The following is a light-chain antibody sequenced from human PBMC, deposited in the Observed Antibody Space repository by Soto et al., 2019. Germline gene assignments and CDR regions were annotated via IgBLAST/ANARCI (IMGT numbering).Light chain of an antibody. J-gene: IGLJ7*01. CDR1: SGHSGYI. Sequence: QPVLTQSSSASASLGSSVKLTCTLSSGHSGYIIAWHQQQPGKAPRYLMNLEGTGTYHKGSGIPDRFSGSSSGADRYLTISYLQSEDEADYYCETWDSNVWVFGGGTQLTVL. V-gene: IGLV4-60*03. CDR2: LEGTGTY. CDR3: ETWDSNVWV.